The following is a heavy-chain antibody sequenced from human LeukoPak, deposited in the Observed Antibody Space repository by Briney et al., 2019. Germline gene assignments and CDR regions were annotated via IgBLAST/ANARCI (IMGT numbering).Heavy chain of an antibody. CDR3: ARAMGIHLHGAFDI. D-gene: IGHD6-13*01. CDR1: GYTFTGYY. Sequence: ASVKVSCKASGYTFTGYYMHWVRQAPGQGLEWMGGINPNSGGRNYAQKFQGRVTMTRDTSISTAYMELSRLRSDDTAVYYCARAMGIHLHGAFDIWGQGTMVTASS. V-gene: IGHV1-2*02. CDR2: INPNSGGR. J-gene: IGHJ3*02.